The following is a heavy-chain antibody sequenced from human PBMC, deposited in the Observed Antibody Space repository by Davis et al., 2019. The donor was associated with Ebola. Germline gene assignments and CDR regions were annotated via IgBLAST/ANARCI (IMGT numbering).Heavy chain of an antibody. CDR3: ARDGGDYVWGSYRPALFDY. J-gene: IGHJ4*02. CDR1: GFTFSSYS. D-gene: IGHD3-16*02. CDR2: ISSSSSTI. V-gene: IGHV3-48*01. Sequence: GESLKISCAASGFTFSSYSMNWVRQAPGKGLEWVSYISSSSSTIYYADSVKGRFTISRDNSKNTLYLQMNSLRAEETAVYYCARDGGDYVWGSYRPALFDYWGQGALVTVSS.